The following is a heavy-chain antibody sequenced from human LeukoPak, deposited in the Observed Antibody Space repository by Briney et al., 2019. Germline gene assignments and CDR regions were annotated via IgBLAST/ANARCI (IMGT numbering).Heavy chain of an antibody. Sequence: GGSLRLSCAASGFTFSSYEMNWVRQAPGKGLEWVSYISSSGSTIYYADSVKGRSTISRDNAKNSLYLQMNSLRAEDTAVYYCASHLWFGELLGWGQGTLVTVSS. CDR2: ISSSGSTI. CDR3: ASHLWFGELLG. CDR1: GFTFSSYE. J-gene: IGHJ4*02. D-gene: IGHD3-10*01. V-gene: IGHV3-48*03.